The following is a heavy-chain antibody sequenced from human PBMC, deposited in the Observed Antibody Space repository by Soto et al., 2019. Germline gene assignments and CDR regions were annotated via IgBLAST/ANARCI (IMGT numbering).Heavy chain of an antibody. CDR1: GFTFDDYA. CDR2: ISWNSGSI. J-gene: IGHJ4*02. CDR3: ARGYSYGYIDY. D-gene: IGHD5-18*01. Sequence: EVQLVESGGGLVQPGRSLRLSCAASGFTFDDYAMHWVRQAPGKGLEWVSGISWNSGSIGYADSVKGRFTISRDNAKNSLYLQMNSLRAEDTALYYCARGYSYGYIDYWGQGTLVTVFS. V-gene: IGHV3-9*01.